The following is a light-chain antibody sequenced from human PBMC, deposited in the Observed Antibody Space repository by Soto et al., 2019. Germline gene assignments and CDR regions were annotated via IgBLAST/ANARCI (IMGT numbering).Light chain of an antibody. Sequence: QSALTQPASVSGSPGQSITISCSGASSVSWYQQHPGKAPQLLFYEGSRRPSGVSHRFSASESDNMASLTISGLQAEDEAEYHCCSYAGNRVWLFGGGTKLTVL. CDR2: EGS. CDR3: CSYAGNRVWL. CDR1: SSV. J-gene: IGLJ3*02. V-gene: IGLV2-23*01.